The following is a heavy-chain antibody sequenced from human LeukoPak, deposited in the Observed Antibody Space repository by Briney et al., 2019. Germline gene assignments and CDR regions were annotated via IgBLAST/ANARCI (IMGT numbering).Heavy chain of an antibody. Sequence: SETLSLTCTVSGDSISSFYWSWIRQPPGKGLEWVGYRNYNGRTYYKPSLQSRVTISVDTSNNYFSLRLTSVTAADTAVYYCARLLDNDSSGDPDTFDVWGQGTMVTASS. CDR3: ARLLDNDSSGDPDTFDV. CDR2: RNYNGRT. J-gene: IGHJ3*01. V-gene: IGHV4-59*13. D-gene: IGHD3-22*01. CDR1: GDSISSFY.